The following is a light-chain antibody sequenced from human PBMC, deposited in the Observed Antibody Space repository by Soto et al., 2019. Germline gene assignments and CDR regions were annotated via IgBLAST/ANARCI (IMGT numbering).Light chain of an antibody. CDR2: KTS. CDR3: QQYNIYWT. Sequence: DIQMTQSPSTLSASVGDRVTITCRASQTIYDWLAWYQQKPGKAPKLLIYKTSNLQSGVPSRFSGSESGTDFTLTISSLQPDDFATYYCQQYNIYWTFGQGTKVEIK. J-gene: IGKJ1*01. CDR1: QTIYDW. V-gene: IGKV1-5*03.